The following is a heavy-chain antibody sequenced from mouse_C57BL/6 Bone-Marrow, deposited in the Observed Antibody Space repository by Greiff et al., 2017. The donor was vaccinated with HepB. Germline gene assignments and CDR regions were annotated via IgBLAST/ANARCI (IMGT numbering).Heavy chain of an antibody. D-gene: IGHD1-1*01. Sequence: QVQLQQPGAELVKPGASVKLSCKASGYTFTSYWMHWVKQRPGQGLEWIGMIHPNSGSTNYNEKFKSKATLTVDKSSSTAYMQLSSLTSEDSAVYYCANPSYYYGSSCNYWGQGTTLTVSS. CDR1: GYTFTSYW. CDR2: IHPNSGST. V-gene: IGHV1-64*01. J-gene: IGHJ2*01. CDR3: ANPSYYYGSSCNY.